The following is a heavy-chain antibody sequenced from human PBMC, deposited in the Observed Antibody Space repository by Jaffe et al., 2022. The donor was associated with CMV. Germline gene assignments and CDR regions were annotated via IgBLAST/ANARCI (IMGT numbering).Heavy chain of an antibody. D-gene: IGHD3-3*01. CDR3: ARHAFFGIHLDGDWFDP. J-gene: IGHJ5*02. Sequence: QLQLQESGPGLVKPSETLSLTCTVSGGSISSSSYYWGWIRQPPGKGLEWIGSIYYSGSTYYNPSLKSRVTISVDTSKNQFSLKLSSVTAADTAVYYCARHAFFGIHLDGDWFDPWGQGTLVTVSS. V-gene: IGHV4-39*01. CDR1: GGSISSSSYY. CDR2: IYYSGST.